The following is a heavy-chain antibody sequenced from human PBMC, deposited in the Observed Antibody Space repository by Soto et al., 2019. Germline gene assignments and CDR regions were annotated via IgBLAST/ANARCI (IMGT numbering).Heavy chain of an antibody. Sequence: QVQLVQSGAEVKKPGSSVKVSCKASGGTFSSYTISWVRQAPGQGLEWMGRIIPILGIANYEQKFQGRVTITADKSTSTAYMELSSLRSEDTAVYYCARYDCSGGSCYSEEAFDIWGQGTMVTVSS. CDR2: IIPILGIA. CDR1: GGTFSSYT. CDR3: ARYDCSGGSCYSEEAFDI. J-gene: IGHJ3*02. V-gene: IGHV1-69*02. D-gene: IGHD2-15*01.